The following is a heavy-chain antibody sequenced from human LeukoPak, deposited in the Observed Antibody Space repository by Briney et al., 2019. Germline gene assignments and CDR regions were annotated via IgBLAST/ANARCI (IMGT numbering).Heavy chain of an antibody. V-gene: IGHV4-34*01. J-gene: IGHJ5*02. Sequence: SETLSLTCAIYGGSFSTYYWSWIRQPPGKGLEWIGDINHTGSTTYNPSLKSRVTMSVDTSKNQFSLRLNSVTAADTAVYYCARVVYRGENWFDPWGQGTLVIVSS. CDR1: GGSFSTYY. CDR3: ARVVYRGENWFDP. CDR2: INHTGST. D-gene: IGHD3-10*01.